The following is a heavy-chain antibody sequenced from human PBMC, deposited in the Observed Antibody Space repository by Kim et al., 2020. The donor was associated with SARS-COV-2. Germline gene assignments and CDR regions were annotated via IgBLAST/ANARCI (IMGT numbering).Heavy chain of an antibody. J-gene: IGHJ4*02. CDR1: GGSFSGYY. CDR3: ARGTRDGIAAAGDY. Sequence: SETLSLTCAVYGGSFSGYYWSWIRQPPGKGLEWIGEINHSGSTNYNPSLKSRVTISVDTSKNQFSLKLSSVTAADTAVYYCARGTRDGIAAAGDYWGQGTLVTVSS. CDR2: INHSGST. V-gene: IGHV4-34*01. D-gene: IGHD6-13*01.